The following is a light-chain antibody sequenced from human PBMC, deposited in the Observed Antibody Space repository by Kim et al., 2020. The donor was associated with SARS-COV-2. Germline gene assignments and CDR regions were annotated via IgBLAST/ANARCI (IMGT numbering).Light chain of an antibody. Sequence: ELTQPPSISGTPGQRVTISCSGTYSNIGTHTVNWYQQFPGTAPKLLIHTNNERPSGVPDRFSGSKSGTSGSLASSGLQPEDEADYYCAAWDDILNGWVFGGGTQLTVL. CDR2: TNN. CDR3: AAWDDILNGWV. CDR1: YSNIGTHT. J-gene: IGLJ3*02. V-gene: IGLV1-44*01.